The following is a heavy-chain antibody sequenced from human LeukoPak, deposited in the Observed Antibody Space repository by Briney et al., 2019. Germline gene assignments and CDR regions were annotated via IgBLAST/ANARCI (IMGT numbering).Heavy chain of an antibody. CDR2: IDENSKTI. D-gene: IGHD5-18*01. J-gene: IGHJ4*02. Sequence: GGSLRLSCAASEFTFSDYSMNWVRQAPGKGLEWVSYIDENSKTIYYADSVKGRFTISRDNAKNSLYLQMNSLRAEDTAVYYCARHLSGVTGYTYGRGIDYWGQGTLVTVSS. V-gene: IGHV3-48*01. CDR1: EFTFSDYS. CDR3: ARHLSGVTGYTYGRGIDY.